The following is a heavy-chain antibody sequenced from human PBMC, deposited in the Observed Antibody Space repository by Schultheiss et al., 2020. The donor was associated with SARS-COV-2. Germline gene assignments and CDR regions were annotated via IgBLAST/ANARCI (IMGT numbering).Heavy chain of an antibody. V-gene: IGHV4-31*01. CDR1: GGSISSGGYY. D-gene: IGHD3-22*01. Sequence: LRLSCTVSGGSISSGGYYWSWIRQHPGKGLEWIGYIYYSGSTYYNPSLKSLVTISVDTSKNQFSLKLSSVTAADTAVYYCATLYRHYYDSSGYGTATDWGQGTLVTVSS. CDR2: IYYSGST. J-gene: IGHJ4*02. CDR3: ATLYRHYYDSSGYGTATD.